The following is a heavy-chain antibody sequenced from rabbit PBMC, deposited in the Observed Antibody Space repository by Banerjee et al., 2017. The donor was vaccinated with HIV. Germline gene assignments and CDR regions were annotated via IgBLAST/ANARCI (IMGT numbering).Heavy chain of an antibody. D-gene: IGHD7-1*01. CDR1: GFDFSSYY. CDR3: ARGYAGYAGYGYLNL. V-gene: IGHV1S7*01. Sequence: QLKESGGGLVQPGGSLKLSCKASGFDFSSYYMSWVRQAPGKGLEWIGYIDPVFGSTYYASWVNGRFTISSHNAQNTLYLQLNSLTAADTATYFCARGYAGYAGYGYLNLWGPGTLVTVS. J-gene: IGHJ4*01. CDR2: IDPVFGST.